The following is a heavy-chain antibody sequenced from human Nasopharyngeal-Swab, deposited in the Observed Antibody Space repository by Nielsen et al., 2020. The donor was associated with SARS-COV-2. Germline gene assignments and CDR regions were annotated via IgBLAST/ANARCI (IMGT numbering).Heavy chain of an antibody. D-gene: IGHD1-7*01. Sequence: GESLKISCATSGFTFTTYGMHWVRQSLGKGLEWVAVIWNDGGNKYYADSVKGRFTISRDNSMNTLYLQMNSLRAEDTAVYYCARAGALSAGTPTSWIGYWGQGTLVTVSS. CDR2: IWNDGGNK. CDR1: GFTFTTYG. CDR3: ARAGALSAGTPTSWIGY. J-gene: IGHJ4*02. V-gene: IGHV3-33*01.